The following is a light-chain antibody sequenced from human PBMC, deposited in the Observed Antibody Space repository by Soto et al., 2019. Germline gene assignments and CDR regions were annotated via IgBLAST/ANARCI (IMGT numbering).Light chain of an antibody. Sequence: QSVLTQPASVSGSPGQSITISCTGTRSDVGGYNFVSWYQQSPGKAPKLMIYEVRNRPSGISNRFSGSKSGNTASLTISGPQAEDEADYYCSSYTSSGTLEVFGTGTKVTVL. CDR2: EVR. CDR3: SSYTSSGTLEV. J-gene: IGLJ1*01. V-gene: IGLV2-14*01. CDR1: RSDVGGYNF.